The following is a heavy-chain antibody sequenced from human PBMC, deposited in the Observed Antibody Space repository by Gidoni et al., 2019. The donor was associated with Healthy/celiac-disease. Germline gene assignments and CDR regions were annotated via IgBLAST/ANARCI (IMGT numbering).Heavy chain of an antibody. Sequence: EVQLVESGGGLVPPGGSLRLSCAASGFTFISYWMHWVRQAPGKGLVWVSRINSDGSSTSYADSVKGRFTISRDNAKNTLYLQMNSLRAEDTAVYYCARDRLLLWFGEFNYYGMDVWGQGTTVTVSS. J-gene: IGHJ6*02. CDR2: INSDGSST. V-gene: IGHV3-74*01. D-gene: IGHD3-10*01. CDR1: GFTFISYW. CDR3: ARDRLLLWFGEFNYYGMDV.